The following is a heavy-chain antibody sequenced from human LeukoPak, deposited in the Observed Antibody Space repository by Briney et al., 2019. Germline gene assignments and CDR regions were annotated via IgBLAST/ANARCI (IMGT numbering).Heavy chain of an antibody. V-gene: IGHV3-30-3*01. J-gene: IGHJ3*02. Sequence: PGGSLRLSCAASGFTLSSYAMHWVRQAPGKGLEGVAVISYDGSNKYYADSVKGRFTISRDNSKNTLYLQMNSLRAEDTAVYYCARDPIELLGAFDIWGQGTMVTVSS. D-gene: IGHD1-7*01. CDR1: GFTLSSYA. CDR3: ARDPIELLGAFDI. CDR2: ISYDGSNK.